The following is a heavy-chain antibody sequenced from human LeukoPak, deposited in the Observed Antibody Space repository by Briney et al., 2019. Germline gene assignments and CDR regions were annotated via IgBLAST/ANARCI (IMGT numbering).Heavy chain of an antibody. CDR3: ARLTHYYDSSGYPDY. V-gene: IGHV4-39*01. CDR2: IYYSGST. CDR1: GGSISSSSYY. D-gene: IGHD3-22*01. J-gene: IGHJ4*02. Sequence: SETLSLTCTVSGGSISSSSYYWGWIRQPPGKGLEWIGSIYYSGSTYYNPSLKSRVTISVDTSKNQFSLKLSPVTAADTAVYYCARLTHYYDSSGYPDYWGQGTLVTVSS.